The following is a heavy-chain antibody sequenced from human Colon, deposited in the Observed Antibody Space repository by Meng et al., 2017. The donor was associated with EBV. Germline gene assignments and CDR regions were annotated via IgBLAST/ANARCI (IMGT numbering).Heavy chain of an antibody. CDR3: ARGGYYSFDY. V-gene: IGHV4-4*02. CDR1: GGSSSSVYW. D-gene: IGHD5-18*01. CDR2: IYHSGST. J-gene: IGHJ4*02. Sequence: QVHTQESGPGLVKPSETLSLTCAVSGGSSSSVYWWTWVRQSPGKGLEWIGEIYHSGSTNYNPSLKSRVTISVDKSKNQFSLKLTSVTAADTAVYYCARGGYYSFDYWGQRTLVTVSS.